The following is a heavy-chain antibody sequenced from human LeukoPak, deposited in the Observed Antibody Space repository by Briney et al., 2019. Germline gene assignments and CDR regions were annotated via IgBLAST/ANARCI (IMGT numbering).Heavy chain of an antibody. CDR2: IIPIFGTA. D-gene: IGHD1-26*01. V-gene: IGHV1-69*13. J-gene: IGHJ4*02. CDR3: ARGHTSGSYSLLGVFDY. CDR1: GGTFSSYA. Sequence: ASVKVSCKASGGTFSSYAISWVRQAPGQGLEWMGGIIPIFGTANYAQKFQGRVTITADESTSTAYMELSSLRSEDTAVYYCARGHTSGSYSLLGVFDYWGQGTLVTVSS.